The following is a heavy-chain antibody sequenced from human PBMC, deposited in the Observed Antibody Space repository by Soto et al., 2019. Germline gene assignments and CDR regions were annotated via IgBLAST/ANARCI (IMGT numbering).Heavy chain of an antibody. CDR2: SYYSGSP. D-gene: IGHD3-10*01. J-gene: IGHJ4*02. V-gene: IGHV4-59*12. Sequence: SETLSLTCTVSGGSISSYYWSWIRQPPGKGLEWIGYSYYSGSPNYNPSLKSRVTISVDTSKTQFSLKLSSVTAADTAVYYCARGPARYSYGSGSYYSVYYFDYWGQGTLVTVSS. CDR1: GGSISSYY. CDR3: ARGPARYSYGSGSYYSVYYFDY.